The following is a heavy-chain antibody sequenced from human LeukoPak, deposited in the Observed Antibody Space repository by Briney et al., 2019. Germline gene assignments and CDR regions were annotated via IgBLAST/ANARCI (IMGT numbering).Heavy chain of an antibody. D-gene: IGHD4-11*01. Sequence: SVKVSCKASGGTFSSYAISWVRQAPGQGLEWMGGIIPIFGTANYAQKFQGRVTITTDESTSTAYMELSSLRSEDTAVYYCARHYSDYVISDYWGQGTLVTVSS. V-gene: IGHV1-69*05. CDR2: IIPIFGTA. CDR3: ARHYSDYVISDY. J-gene: IGHJ4*02. CDR1: GGTFSSYA.